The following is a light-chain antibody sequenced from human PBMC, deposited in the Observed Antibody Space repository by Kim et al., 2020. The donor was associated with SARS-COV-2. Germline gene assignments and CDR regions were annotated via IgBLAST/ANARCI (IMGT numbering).Light chain of an antibody. CDR3: QQFNTYPFT. CDR1: QGIRNT. CDR2: DAS. Sequence: ASVGDRVTITCRASQGIRNTLAWYQQKPGKTPHLLIYDASNLESGVPSRFSGSGSGTDFTLTISSLQPEDFATYYCQQFNTYPFTFGPGTKVDIK. V-gene: IGKV1-13*02. J-gene: IGKJ3*01.